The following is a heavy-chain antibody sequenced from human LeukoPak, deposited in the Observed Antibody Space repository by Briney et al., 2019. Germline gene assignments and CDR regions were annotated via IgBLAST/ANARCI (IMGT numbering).Heavy chain of an antibody. J-gene: IGHJ4*02. CDR3: ARGLPPDY. CDR1: GGSFSGYY. Sequence: SETLSLTCAVYGGSFSGYYWSWIRQPPGKGLEWIGEINHSGSTNYNPSLKSRVTISVDTSKNQFSLKLSSVTAADTAVHYCARGLPPDYWGQGTLVTVSS. V-gene: IGHV4-34*01. CDR2: INHSGST.